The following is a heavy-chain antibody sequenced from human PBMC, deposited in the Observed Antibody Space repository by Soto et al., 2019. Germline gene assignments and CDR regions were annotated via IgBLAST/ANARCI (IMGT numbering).Heavy chain of an antibody. CDR2: IYYSGST. CDR3: AREYSSSSFPGYYYYGMDV. V-gene: IGHV4-61*01. J-gene: IGHJ6*02. Sequence: SETLSLTCTVSGGSVSSGSYYWSWIRPPPGKGLEWIGYIYYSGSTNYNPSLKSRVTISVDTSKNQFSLKLSSVTAADTAVYYCAREYSSSSFPGYYYYGMDVWGQGTTVTVSS. D-gene: IGHD6-6*01. CDR1: GGSVSSGSYY.